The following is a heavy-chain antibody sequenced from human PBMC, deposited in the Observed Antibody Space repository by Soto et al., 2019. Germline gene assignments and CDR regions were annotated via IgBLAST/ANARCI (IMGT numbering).Heavy chain of an antibody. Sequence: QVHLQESGPGLVKPSQTLSLTCTVSGGSISSGDYYWSWIRQPPGKGLEWIGDIYYSGSTCYNPSLKSRVTISVDTSKNQFSLKLSSVTAADTAVYCCARITIFGVVTRNWYFDLWGRGTLVTVSS. CDR2: IYYSGST. J-gene: IGHJ2*01. CDR1: GGSISSGDYY. D-gene: IGHD3-3*01. CDR3: ARITIFGVVTRNWYFDL. V-gene: IGHV4-30-4*01.